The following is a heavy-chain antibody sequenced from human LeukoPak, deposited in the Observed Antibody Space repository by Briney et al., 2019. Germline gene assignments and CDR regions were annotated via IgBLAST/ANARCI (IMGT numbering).Heavy chain of an antibody. D-gene: IGHD3-10*01. CDR2: ISSSGSTI. CDR3: AKDWDDYYGSGSYLDY. CDR1: GFTFSSYE. V-gene: IGHV3-48*03. J-gene: IGHJ4*02. Sequence: GGSLRLSCAASGFTFSSYEMNWVRQAPGKGLEWVSYISSSGSTIYYADSVKGRFTISRDNAKNSLYLQMNSLRAEDTAVYYCAKDWDDYYGSGSYLDYWGQGTLVTVSS.